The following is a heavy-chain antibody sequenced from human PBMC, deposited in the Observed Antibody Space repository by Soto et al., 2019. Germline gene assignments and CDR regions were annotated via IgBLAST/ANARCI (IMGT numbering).Heavy chain of an antibody. V-gene: IGHV3-11*01. Sequence: SGGSLRLSCAASGFTFSDYYMSWIRQAPGKGLEWVSYISSSGSTIYYADSVKGRFTISRDNAKNSLYLQMNSLRAEDTAVYYCARDHTTVTTAYNWFDPWGQGTLVTVSS. CDR1: GFTFSDYY. CDR3: ARDHTTVTTAYNWFDP. CDR2: ISSSGSTI. J-gene: IGHJ5*02. D-gene: IGHD4-17*01.